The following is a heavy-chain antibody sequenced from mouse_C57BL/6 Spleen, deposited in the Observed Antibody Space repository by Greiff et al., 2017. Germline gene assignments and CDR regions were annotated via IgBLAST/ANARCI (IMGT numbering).Heavy chain of an antibody. CDR2: IWSDGST. V-gene: IGHV2-6-1*01. CDR1: GFSLTSYG. Sequence: VNLVESGPGLVAPSQSLSITCTVSGFSLTSYGVHWVRQPPGKGLEWLVVIWSDGSTTYNSALKSRLSISKDNSKSQVFLKMNSLQTDDTAMYYCARQYDYDDGARFAYWGQGTLVTVSA. J-gene: IGHJ3*01. CDR3: ARQYDYDDGARFAY. D-gene: IGHD2-4*01.